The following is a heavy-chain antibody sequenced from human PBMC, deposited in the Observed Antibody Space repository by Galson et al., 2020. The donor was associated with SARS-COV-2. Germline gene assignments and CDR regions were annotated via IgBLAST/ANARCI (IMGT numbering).Heavy chain of an antibody. CDR3: ARGREWEQHD. V-gene: IGHV3-33*01. CDR1: GFTFSSYG. J-gene: IGHJ4*02. Sequence: GGYLRLSCAASGFTFSSYGMHWVRQAPGKGLEWVAVIWYDGSNKYYADSVKGRFTISRDNSKNTLYLQMNSRRAEDTAVYYCARGREWEQHDWGQGTLVTVSS. D-gene: IGHD1-26*01. CDR2: IWYDGSNK.